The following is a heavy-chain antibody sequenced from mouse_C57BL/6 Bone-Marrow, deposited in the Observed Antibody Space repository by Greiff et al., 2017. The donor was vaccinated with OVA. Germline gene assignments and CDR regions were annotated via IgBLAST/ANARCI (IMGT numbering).Heavy chain of an antibody. V-gene: IGHV1-39*01. CDR3: ERDGNHGRAMDY. D-gene: IGHD2-1*01. J-gene: IGHJ4*01. Sequence: VHVKQSGPELVKPGASVKISCKASGYSFTDYNMNWVKQSNGKSLEWIGVINPNYGTTSYNQKFKGKATLTVDQSSSTAYMQLNSLTSEDSAVYYCERDGNHGRAMDYWGQGTSVTVSS. CDR2: INPNYGTT. CDR1: GYSFTDYN.